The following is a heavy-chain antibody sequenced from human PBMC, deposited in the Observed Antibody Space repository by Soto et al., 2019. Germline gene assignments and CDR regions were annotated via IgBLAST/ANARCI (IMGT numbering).Heavy chain of an antibody. V-gene: IGHV3-30*18. CDR3: AKVRSSGWSYAFDV. Sequence: QVQVVESGGGVVQPGGSLRVSCAASGFTFSTYGMHWVRQAPGKGLEWVAAISHDRTREYYADSVKGRFTISRDNSNNTLYLQMNSLRLEDTGVFYCAKVRSSGWSYAFDVWGQGTMVTVSS. CDR2: ISHDRTRE. CDR1: GFTFSTYG. J-gene: IGHJ3*01. D-gene: IGHD6-19*01.